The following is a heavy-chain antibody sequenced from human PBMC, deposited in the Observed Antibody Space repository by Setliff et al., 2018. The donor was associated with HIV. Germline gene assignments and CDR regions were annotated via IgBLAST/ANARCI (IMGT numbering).Heavy chain of an antibody. J-gene: IGHJ4*02. Sequence: SETLSLTCTVSGGSVSNYYWTWIRQSAGKGLELIGHINTSGSTNYNPSLKSRLTMSVDSSGNQFSLTLTSVTAAATAVYYCARESSGWSTNFDYWGQGTLVTVSS. V-gene: IGHV4-4*07. CDR3: ARESSGWSTNFDY. CDR2: INTSGST. CDR1: GGSVSNYY. D-gene: IGHD6-19*01.